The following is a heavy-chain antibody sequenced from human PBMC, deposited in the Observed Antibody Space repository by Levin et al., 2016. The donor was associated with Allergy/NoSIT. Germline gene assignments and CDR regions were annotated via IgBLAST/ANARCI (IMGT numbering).Heavy chain of an antibody. CDR1: GFTFSSYW. V-gene: IGHV3-74*01. CDR3: ARDDQLTVTTIYYGMDV. CDR2: INSDGSST. J-gene: IGHJ6*02. D-gene: IGHD4-17*01. Sequence: GESLKISCAASGFTFSSYWMHWVRQAPRKGLVWVSRINSDGSSTSYADSVKGRFTISRDNAKNTLYLQMNSLRAEDTAVYYCARDDQLTVTTIYYGMDVWGQGTTVTVSS.